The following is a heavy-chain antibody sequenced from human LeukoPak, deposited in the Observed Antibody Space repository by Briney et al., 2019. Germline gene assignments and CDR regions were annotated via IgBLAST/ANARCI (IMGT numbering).Heavy chain of an antibody. CDR1: GYTFTSYD. CDR3: ARGRSHRYYYGSGSYLVGY. CDR2: MNPNSGNT. Sequence: ASVKVSCKASGYTFTSYDINWVRQATGQGLEWMGWMNPNSGNTGYAQKFQGRVTMTRNTSISTAHMELSSLRSEDTAVYYCARGRSHRYYYGSGSYLVGYWGQGTLVTVSS. J-gene: IGHJ4*02. V-gene: IGHV1-8*01. D-gene: IGHD3-10*01.